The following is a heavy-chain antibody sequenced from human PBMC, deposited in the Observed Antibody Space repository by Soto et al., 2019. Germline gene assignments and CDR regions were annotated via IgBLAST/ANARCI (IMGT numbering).Heavy chain of an antibody. Sequence: ASVKVSCKASGYTFTSYGISWVRQAPGQGLEWMGWISAYNGNTNYAQKLQGRVTMTTDTSTSTAYMELRSLRSDDTAVYYCARVARVVTRRYNFDYWGQGTLVTVSS. D-gene: IGHD2-21*02. CDR2: ISAYNGNT. J-gene: IGHJ4*02. CDR1: GYTFTSYG. V-gene: IGHV1-18*01. CDR3: ARVARVVTRRYNFDY.